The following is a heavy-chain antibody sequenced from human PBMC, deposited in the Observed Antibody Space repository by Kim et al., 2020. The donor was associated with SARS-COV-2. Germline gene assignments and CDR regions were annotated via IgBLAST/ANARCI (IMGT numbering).Heavy chain of an antibody. D-gene: IGHD3-10*01. J-gene: IGHJ5*02. V-gene: IGHV3-7*01. CDR2: NPDGSAG. CDR3: AKGES. Sequence: NPDGSAGYYVDSVKGRFTISRDNAKNSLYLQMNSLRAEDTAVYYCAKGESWGQGTLVAVSS.